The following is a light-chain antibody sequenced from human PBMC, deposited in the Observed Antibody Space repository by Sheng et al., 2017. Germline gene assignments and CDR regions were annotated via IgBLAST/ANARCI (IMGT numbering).Light chain of an antibody. Sequence: EIVLTQSPGTLSLSPGERATLSCRASQSISRYLAWYQQQPGQAPRLLIYDASNRATGIPARFSGSGSGTDFTLTISSLEPEDFAVYYCQQRNNWPPITFGQGTRLEIK. CDR1: QSISRY. V-gene: IGKV3-11*01. J-gene: IGKJ5*01. CDR3: QQRNNWPPIT. CDR2: DAS.